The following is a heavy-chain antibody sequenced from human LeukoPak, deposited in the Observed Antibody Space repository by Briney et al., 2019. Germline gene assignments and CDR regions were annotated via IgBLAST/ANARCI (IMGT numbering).Heavy chain of an antibody. CDR3: ATSFGYCSSTSCYSDY. V-gene: IGHV3-23*01. J-gene: IGHJ4*02. CDR1: GFTFSSYA. D-gene: IGHD2-2*03. Sequence: GGSLRLSCAASGFTFSSYAMGWVRQAPGKGLEWVSAISGSGGSTYYADSVKGRFTISRDNSKNTLYLQTNSLRAEDTAVYYCATSFGYCSSTSCYSDYWGQETLVTVSS. CDR2: ISGSGGST.